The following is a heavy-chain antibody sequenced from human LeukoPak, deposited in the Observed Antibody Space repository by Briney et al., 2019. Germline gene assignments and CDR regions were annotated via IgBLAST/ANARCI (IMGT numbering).Heavy chain of an antibody. CDR3: ARHARVAGFDY. D-gene: IGHD6-19*01. V-gene: IGHV3-11*04. Sequence: GGSLRLSCAASRFTFSDFYMSWIRQAPGKGLERISYISNSGTTIYYADSVKGRFTISRDNAKNSLYLQMNSLRAEDTAVYYCARHARVAGFDYWGLGTLVTVSS. CDR1: RFTFSDFY. CDR2: ISNSGTTI. J-gene: IGHJ4*02.